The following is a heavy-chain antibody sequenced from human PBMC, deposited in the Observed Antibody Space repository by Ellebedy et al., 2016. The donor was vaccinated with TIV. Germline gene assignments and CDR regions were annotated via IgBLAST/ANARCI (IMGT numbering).Heavy chain of an antibody. CDR1: GFTLSSFW. V-gene: IGHV3-74*01. Sequence: GGSLRLSXATSGFTLSSFWMHWVRQAPGKGLVWVSRIDGDGRSTSYADSVRGRFTMSRDNAKKTLYLQINSLRADDTAVYYCARGKDALDIWGQGTLVTVSS. J-gene: IGHJ3*02. CDR2: IDGDGRST. CDR3: ARGKDALDI.